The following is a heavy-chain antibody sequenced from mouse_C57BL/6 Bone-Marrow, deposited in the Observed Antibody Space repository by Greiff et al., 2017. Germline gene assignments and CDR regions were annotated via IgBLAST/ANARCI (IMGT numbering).Heavy chain of an antibody. Sequence: DVMLVKSGGGLVKPGGSLKLSCAASGFTFSSYTMSWVRQTPEKRLQWVAAISGGGGNTYYPDSVKGRFTISRDNDKNILYLQMSSLRSEDTALYYCSRQVTTVLATKYFDVWGTGTTVTVSS. D-gene: IGHD1-1*01. CDR1: GFTFSSYT. V-gene: IGHV5-9*01. CDR3: SRQVTTVLATKYFDV. CDR2: ISGGGGNT. J-gene: IGHJ1*03.